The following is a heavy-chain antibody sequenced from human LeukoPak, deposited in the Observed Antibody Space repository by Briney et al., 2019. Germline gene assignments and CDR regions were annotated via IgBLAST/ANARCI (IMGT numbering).Heavy chain of an antibody. Sequence: ASVKVSCKASGYTFTGYYMHWVRQAPGQGLEWMGWINPNSGGTNYAQKFQGRVTMTGDTSISTAYMELSRLRSDDTAVYYCARGDDSVVPAAIGAFDIWGQGTMVTVSS. J-gene: IGHJ3*02. V-gene: IGHV1-2*02. CDR1: GYTFTGYY. CDR3: ARGDDSVVPAAIGAFDI. D-gene: IGHD2-2*02. CDR2: INPNSGGT.